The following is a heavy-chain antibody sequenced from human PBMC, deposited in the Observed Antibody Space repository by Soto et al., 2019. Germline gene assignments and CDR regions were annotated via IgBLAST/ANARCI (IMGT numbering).Heavy chain of an antibody. CDR3: AKSRREISGYVRDWFDP. V-gene: IGHV1-69*01. Sequence: QVQLVQSGAEVKKPGSSVKVSCKASGGTFSSYAISWVRQAPGQGLEWMGGIIPIFGTANYAQKFQGRVTITADESTSTAYMELRSLSSEDTAVYYCAKSRREISGYVRDWFDPWGQGTLVTVSS. CDR1: GGTFSSYA. J-gene: IGHJ5*02. CDR2: IIPIFGTA. D-gene: IGHD5-12*01.